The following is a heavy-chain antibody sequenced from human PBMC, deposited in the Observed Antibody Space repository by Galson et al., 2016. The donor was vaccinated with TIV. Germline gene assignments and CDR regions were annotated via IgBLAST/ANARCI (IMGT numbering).Heavy chain of an antibody. Sequence: SVKVSCKASGYPLIGYFMHWVRQAPGQGLEWMGWIDPNSGGTEYAQKFQGRITMTRDKSIGTAYMELNRLRSDDTALYFCARSGRGSYTGFGYWGRGTLVTVSS. CDR3: ARSGRGSYTGFGY. D-gene: IGHD1-26*01. CDR2: IDPNSGGT. V-gene: IGHV1-2*02. CDR1: GYPLIGYF. J-gene: IGHJ4*02.